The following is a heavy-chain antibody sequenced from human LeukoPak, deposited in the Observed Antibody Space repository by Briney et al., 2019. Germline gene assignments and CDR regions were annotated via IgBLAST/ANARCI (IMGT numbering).Heavy chain of an antibody. CDR3: ARTARHLDY. CDR2: ISYDGSNK. D-gene: IGHD5-18*01. J-gene: IGHJ4*02. Sequence: QPGGSLRLSCAASGFSVRTNYMSWVRQAPGKGLEWVAVISYDGSNKYYADSVKGRFTISRDNAKNLLYLQMNDLRVEDTAVYYCARTARHLDYWGQGTLVTVSS. CDR1: GFSVRTNY. V-gene: IGHV3-30*03.